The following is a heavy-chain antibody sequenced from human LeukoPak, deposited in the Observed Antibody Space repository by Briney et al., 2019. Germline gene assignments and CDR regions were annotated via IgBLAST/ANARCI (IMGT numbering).Heavy chain of an antibody. CDR3: ARTYHYDSSGYVTDY. Sequence: ASVKVSCKASGYTFTGYYMHWVRQAPGQGLEWMGRINPNSGGTNYAQKFQGRVTMTRDTSISTAYMELSRLRSDDTAVYYCARTYHYDSSGYVTDYWGQGTLVTVSS. CDR2: INPNSGGT. J-gene: IGHJ4*02. CDR1: GYTFTGYY. D-gene: IGHD3-22*01. V-gene: IGHV1-2*06.